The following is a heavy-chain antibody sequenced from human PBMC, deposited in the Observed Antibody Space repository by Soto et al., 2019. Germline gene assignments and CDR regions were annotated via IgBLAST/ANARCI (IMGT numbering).Heavy chain of an antibody. CDR1: GFTFSSSC. CDR2: IKEDGSQK. J-gene: IGHJ4*02. D-gene: IGHD3-10*01. Sequence: RRLSCAASGFTFSSSCMSWVRQAPGKGLEWVANIKEDGSQKYYVDSVKGRFTISRDNAKNSLDLQMSSLRAEDTAVYYCARVFRDYSYGPVDYWGQGTQVTVSS. V-gene: IGHV3-7*03. CDR3: ARVFRDYSYGPVDY.